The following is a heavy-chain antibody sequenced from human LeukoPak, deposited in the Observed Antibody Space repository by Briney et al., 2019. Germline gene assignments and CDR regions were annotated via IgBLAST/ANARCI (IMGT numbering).Heavy chain of an antibody. J-gene: IGHJ4*02. V-gene: IGHV3-23*01. CDR3: AKSAVRGVTRVYFDY. Sequence: PGGSLRLSYAASGFTFSSYAMSWVRHASGKGLEWVSVISVSGGSTYYVDFVKGRFTISRDNSKNTLYLQMNSMRGEDTAVYYCAKSAVRGVTRVYFDYWGQGTLVTVSS. D-gene: IGHD3-10*01. CDR1: GFTFSSYA. CDR2: ISVSGGST.